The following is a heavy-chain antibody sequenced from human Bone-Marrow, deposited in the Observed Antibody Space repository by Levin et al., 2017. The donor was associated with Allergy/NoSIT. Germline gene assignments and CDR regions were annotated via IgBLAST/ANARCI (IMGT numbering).Heavy chain of an antibody. CDR2: IYYSGST. J-gene: IGHJ3*02. CDR3: ARVDGDYVLDAFDI. Sequence: PSETLSLTCTVSGGSVSSGSYYWSWIRQPPGKGLEWIGYIYYSGSTNYNPSLKSRVTISVDTSKNQFSLKLSSVTAADTAVYYCARVDGDYVLDAFDIWGQGTMVTVSS. CDR1: GGSVSSGSYY. V-gene: IGHV4-61*01. D-gene: IGHD4-17*01.